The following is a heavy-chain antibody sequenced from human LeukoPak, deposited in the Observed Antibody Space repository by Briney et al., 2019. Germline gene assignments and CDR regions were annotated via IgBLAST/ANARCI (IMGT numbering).Heavy chain of an antibody. CDR2: IFPIFGTA. CDR1: GYTFTSYA. CDR3: ARRGSGSYLLFEY. Sequence: SVNVSCKASGYTFTSYAIYWVRQAPGQGLELVGGIFPIFGTANYAQKFHGRVTITADESTSTAYMDLSSLRSEATAVYYYARRGSGSYLLFEYWGQGTLVTVP. J-gene: IGHJ4*02. V-gene: IGHV1-69*13. D-gene: IGHD1-26*01.